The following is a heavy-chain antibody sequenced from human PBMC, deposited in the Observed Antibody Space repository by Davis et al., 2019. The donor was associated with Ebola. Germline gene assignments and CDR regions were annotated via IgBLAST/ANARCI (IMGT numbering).Heavy chain of an antibody. J-gene: IGHJ4*02. CDR1: GFTFSSYG. CDR2: ISGSDGGT. Sequence: GESLKISCAASGFTFSSYGMSWVRQVPGKRLEWVSVISGSDGGTYYADSVQGRFTISRDNSKGTMYLQMNSLRAEDTAVYYCAKRSGPFDYWGQGTLVTVSS. V-gene: IGHV3-23*01. CDR3: AKRSGPFDY. D-gene: IGHD3-10*01.